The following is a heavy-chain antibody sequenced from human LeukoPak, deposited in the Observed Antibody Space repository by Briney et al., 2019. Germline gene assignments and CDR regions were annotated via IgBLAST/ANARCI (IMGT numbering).Heavy chain of an antibody. CDR3: ARAQEGCSAASCYLEP. V-gene: IGHV4-39*01. J-gene: IGHJ5*02. CDR2: INHSEKT. CDR1: GDSVSSNNYY. D-gene: IGHD2-2*01. Sequence: SETLSLTCSVSGDSVSSNNYYWGWIRQPPGKGLEWIGSINHSEKTFYNPSLKSRVTISVDTSNNQFSLKLRSVTAADTAVYYCARAQEGCSAASCYLEPWGQGALVTVSS.